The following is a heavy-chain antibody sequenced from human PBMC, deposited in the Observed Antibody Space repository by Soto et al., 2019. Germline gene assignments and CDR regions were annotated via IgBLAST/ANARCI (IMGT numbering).Heavy chain of an antibody. J-gene: IGHJ5*01. Sequence: SETLSLTCTVSGGSISSYYWSWLRQPPGKGQEWIGYIYYSGSTNYNPSLQSRVTISVDTSKNQFSLKLSSVTAADSAVYYCARQRNWFDPWGQETLVTVSS. CDR1: GGSISSYY. V-gene: IGHV4-59*08. CDR3: ARQRNWFDP. CDR2: IYYSGST.